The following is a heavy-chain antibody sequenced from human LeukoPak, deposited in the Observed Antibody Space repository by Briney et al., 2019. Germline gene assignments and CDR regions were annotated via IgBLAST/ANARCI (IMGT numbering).Heavy chain of an antibody. CDR2: VNGDGNSR. V-gene: IGHV3-74*01. Sequence: GGSLRLSCAASGFTFSYYWIHWVRQAPGRGLVWVSRVNGDGNSRDYADSVKGRLTISRDNAKNTVYLQMDSLRADDTAVYYCVRLNTVTPFDYWGRGTLVTVSS. CDR3: VRLNTVTPFDY. J-gene: IGHJ4*02. CDR1: GFTFSYYW. D-gene: IGHD4-17*01.